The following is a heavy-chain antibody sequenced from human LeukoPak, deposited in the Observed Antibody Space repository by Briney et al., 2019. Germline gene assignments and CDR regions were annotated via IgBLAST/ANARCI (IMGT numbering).Heavy chain of an antibody. Sequence: SETLSLTCTVSGGSISSGDYYWSWIRQPPGKGLEWIGYIYYSGSTYYNPSLKSRVTISVGTSKNQFSLKLSSVTAADTAVYYCARADRRDYDFWSGYYNPTFDYWGQGTLVTVSS. CDR1: GGSISSGDYY. CDR3: ARADRRDYDFWSGYYNPTFDY. J-gene: IGHJ4*02. V-gene: IGHV4-30-4*08. D-gene: IGHD3-3*01. CDR2: IYYSGST.